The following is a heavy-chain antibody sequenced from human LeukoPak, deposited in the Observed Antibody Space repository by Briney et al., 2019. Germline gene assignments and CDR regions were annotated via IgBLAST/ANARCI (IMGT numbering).Heavy chain of an antibody. CDR1: GYTFTGYY. Sequence: ASVKVSCKASGYTFTGYYMHWVRQAPGQGLEWMGWINPNSGGTNYAQKFQGRVTMTRDTSISTAYMELSRLRSDDTAVYYCARVYAMANYFDYWGQGTLVTVSS. D-gene: IGHD2-8*01. CDR3: ARVYAMANYFDY. J-gene: IGHJ4*02. V-gene: IGHV1-2*02. CDR2: INPNSGGT.